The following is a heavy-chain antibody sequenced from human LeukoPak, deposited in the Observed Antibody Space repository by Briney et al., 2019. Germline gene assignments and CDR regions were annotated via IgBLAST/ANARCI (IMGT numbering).Heavy chain of an antibody. CDR2: IRYDGSNK. CDR1: GFTFSSYG. J-gene: IGHJ5*02. D-gene: IGHD3-22*01. V-gene: IGHV3-30*02. CDR3: AKDPGIVVVTIT. Sequence: GGSLRLSCAAPGFTFSSYGMHWVRQAPGKGLEWVAFIRYDGSNKYYADSVKGRFTISRDNSKNTLYLQMNSLRAEDTAVYYCAKDPGIVVVTITWGQGTLVTVSS.